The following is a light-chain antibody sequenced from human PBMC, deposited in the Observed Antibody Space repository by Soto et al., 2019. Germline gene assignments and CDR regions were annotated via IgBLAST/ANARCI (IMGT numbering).Light chain of an antibody. J-gene: IGLJ1*01. Sequence: QSVLTQPASVSGSPGQSITISCTGTSRDVGGYNYVSWDQQHPGKAPKLMIYEVSNRPSGVSNRFSGSKSGNTASLTISGLQAEDEADYYCSSYAGSAVFVFGTGTKVTVL. CDR3: SSYAGSAVFV. CDR1: SRDVGGYNY. V-gene: IGLV2-14*01. CDR2: EVS.